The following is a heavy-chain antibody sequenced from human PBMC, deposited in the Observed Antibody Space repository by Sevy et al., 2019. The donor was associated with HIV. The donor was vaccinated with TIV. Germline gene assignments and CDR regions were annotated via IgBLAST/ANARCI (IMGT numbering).Heavy chain of an antibody. D-gene: IGHD6-19*01. CDR1: GASISSSGYC. Sequence: SETLSLTCTVSGASISSSGYCWGWIRQPPGKGLEWIASINYSGSTFYNPSLKSRVTISSDTSKNQFSLKLNSVTAADTAIYYCAGPTLTYSSGWSYYDSWGQGTVVTVSS. CDR2: INYSGST. CDR3: AGPTLTYSSGWSYYDS. J-gene: IGHJ4*02. V-gene: IGHV4-39*01.